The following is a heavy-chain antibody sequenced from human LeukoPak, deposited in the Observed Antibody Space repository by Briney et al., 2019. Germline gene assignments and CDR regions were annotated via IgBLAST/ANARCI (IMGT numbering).Heavy chain of an antibody. J-gene: IGHJ6*02. V-gene: IGHV4-4*07. Sequence: SGTLSLTCTVSGGSISSYYWSWIRQPAGKGLEWIGRIYTSGSTNYNPSLKSRVTMSVDTSKNQFSLKLSSVTAADTAVYYCARGPLGIIAVAGMGYGMDVWGQGTTVTVSS. CDR1: GGSISSYY. D-gene: IGHD6-19*01. CDR2: IYTSGST. CDR3: ARGPLGIIAVAGMGYGMDV.